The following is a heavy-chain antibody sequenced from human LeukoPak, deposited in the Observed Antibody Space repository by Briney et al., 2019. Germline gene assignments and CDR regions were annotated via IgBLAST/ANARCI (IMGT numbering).Heavy chain of an antibody. D-gene: IGHD5-18*01. CDR1: GFTFSSYA. J-gene: IGHJ4*02. Sequence: GGSLRLSCAASGFTFSSYAIHWVRQAPGKGLEWVSAISGSGGSTYYADSVKGRFTISRDNSKNTLYLQMNSLRAEDTAVYYCAKVPGRIQLSLYYFDYWGQGTLVTVSS. CDR3: AKVPGRIQLSLYYFDY. CDR2: ISGSGGST. V-gene: IGHV3-23*01.